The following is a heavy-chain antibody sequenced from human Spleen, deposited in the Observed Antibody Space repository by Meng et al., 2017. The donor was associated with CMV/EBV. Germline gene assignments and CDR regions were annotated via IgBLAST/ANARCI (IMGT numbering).Heavy chain of an antibody. V-gene: IGHV4-34*01. Sequence: GSLRLSCTVYGGSFNAYYYNWFRQAPGKGLEWIGEINHSGSTNYNPSLKSRVTISVDKSKNQFSLRLTSVTAADTAVYYCARLGIEVAAGPKAYYFDYWGQGTLVTVSS. CDR3: ARLGIEVAAGPKAYYFDY. D-gene: IGHD6-13*01. CDR2: INHSGST. J-gene: IGHJ4*02. CDR1: GGSFNAYY.